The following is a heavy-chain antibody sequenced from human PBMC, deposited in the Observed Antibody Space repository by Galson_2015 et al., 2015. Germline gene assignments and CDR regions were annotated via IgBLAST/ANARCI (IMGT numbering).Heavy chain of an antibody. CDR2: IYYSGST. CDR1: GGSISSGDYY. D-gene: IGHD6-13*01. V-gene: IGHV4-30-4*01. J-gene: IGHJ5*02. CDR3: ARGFYRPRAAADDWNWFDP. Sequence: SLTCTVSGGSISSGDYYWSWIRQPPGKGLEWIGYIYYSGSTYYNPSLKSRVTISVDTSKNQFSLKLSSVTAADTAVYYCARGFYRPRAAADDWNWFDPWGQGTLVTVSS.